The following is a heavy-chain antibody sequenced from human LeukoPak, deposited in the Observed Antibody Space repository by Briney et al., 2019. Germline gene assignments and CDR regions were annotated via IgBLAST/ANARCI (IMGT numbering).Heavy chain of an antibody. CDR1: GYSFTNYW. J-gene: IGHJ5*02. CDR3: ASARRGDYYWWFDP. CDR2: FYPDNSNT. Sequence: GESLKISCKASGYSFTNYWIGWVRQMPGKGLEWMGIFYPDNSNTRYSPSFQGQVTISVDKSINAAYLHWSSLRASDTAIYYCASARRGDYYWWFDPWGQGTLVTVSS. D-gene: IGHD2-21*01. V-gene: IGHV5-51*01.